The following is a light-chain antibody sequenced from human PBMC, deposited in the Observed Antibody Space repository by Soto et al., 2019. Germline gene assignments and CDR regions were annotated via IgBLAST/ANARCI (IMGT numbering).Light chain of an antibody. V-gene: IGKV3-20*01. CDR2: GIS. CDR1: QLFSSN. Sequence: EIVIMQSPATLSVSPGESVTLSCRASQLFSSNLAWYRHKPGQAPRLLIYGISIRETGIPERFSGSGAGTECTLTISRLEPEDFAVYYCEQYGSSPRTFGQGTKVDIK. J-gene: IGKJ1*01. CDR3: EQYGSSPRT.